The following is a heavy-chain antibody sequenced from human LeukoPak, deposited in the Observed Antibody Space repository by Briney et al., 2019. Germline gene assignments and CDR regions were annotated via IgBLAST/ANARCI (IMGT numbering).Heavy chain of an antibody. CDR3: EKGDVFWSGLPMDV. J-gene: IGHJ6*04. CDR2: ISWNSGSI. Sequence: PGRSLRLSCAASGFTFDDYAMHWVRQAPGKGLEWVSGISWNSGSIDYVDSVKGRFTISRDNAKNSLYLQLNSLRAEDMALYYWEKGDVFWSGLPMDVWAKGPRSPSPQ. V-gene: IGHV3-9*03. D-gene: IGHD3-3*01. CDR1: GFTFDDYA.